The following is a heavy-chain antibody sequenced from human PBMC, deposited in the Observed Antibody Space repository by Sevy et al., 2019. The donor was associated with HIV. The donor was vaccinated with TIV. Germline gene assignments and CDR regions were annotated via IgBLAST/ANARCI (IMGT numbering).Heavy chain of an antibody. CDR2: ISDDGNNK. CDR1: GFTFSTYA. D-gene: IGHD2-2*01. J-gene: IGHJ3*02. V-gene: IGHV3-30*04. Sequence: GGSLRLSCAASGFTFSTYAMYWVRQAPGKGLEWVAVISDDGNNKDYADSVKGRFTVSRDNSKNTLYLQMNSLRAEDTAVYYCARVGRYCSSTSCFRRPYDAFDIWGQGTMVTVSS. CDR3: ARVGRYCSSTSCFRRPYDAFDI.